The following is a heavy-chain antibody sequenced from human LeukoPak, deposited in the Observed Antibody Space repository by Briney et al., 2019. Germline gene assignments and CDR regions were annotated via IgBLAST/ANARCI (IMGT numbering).Heavy chain of an antibody. Sequence: SETLSLTCTVSGGSFSGYYWTWIRQPPGKGLEWIGEINHSGRTNYNPSLKSRVIISVDTSKNQFSLKLNSVTAADTAVYYCARPLGYCSDSRCPQSWFDPWGQGTLVTVSS. CDR1: GGSFSGYY. CDR2: INHSGRT. V-gene: IGHV4-34*01. CDR3: ARPLGYCSDSRCPQSWFDP. D-gene: IGHD2-15*01. J-gene: IGHJ5*02.